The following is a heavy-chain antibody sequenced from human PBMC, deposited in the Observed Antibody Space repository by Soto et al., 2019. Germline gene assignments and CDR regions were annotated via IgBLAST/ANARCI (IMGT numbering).Heavy chain of an antibody. J-gene: IGHJ4*02. Sequence: QMQLVESGGGVVQPGRSLRLSCVASGFPFREFGMHWVRQAPGKGLDWVALISYDGSDYADSVKGRFTISRDDSRDTLFLHMDHLRPDDTGVYYCARRWNYYLDFWGQGTLVAVSS. CDR3: ARRWNYYLDF. V-gene: IGHV3-33*05. CDR1: GFPFREFG. CDR2: ISYDGSD. D-gene: IGHD1-1*01.